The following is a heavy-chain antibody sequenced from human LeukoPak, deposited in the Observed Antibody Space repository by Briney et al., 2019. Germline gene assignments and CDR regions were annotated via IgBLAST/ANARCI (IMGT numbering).Heavy chain of an antibody. J-gene: IGHJ4*02. D-gene: IGHD3-9*01. V-gene: IGHV3-15*01. Sequence: GGSLRLSCAASGFTFSNAWMSWVRQAPGKGLEWVGRIKSKTDGGTTDHAAPVKGRFTISRDDSKNTLYLQMNSLKTEDTAVYYCTTVSYFDWLLEYYFDYWGQGTLVTVSS. CDR3: TTVSYFDWLLEYYFDY. CDR2: IKSKTDGGTT. CDR1: GFTFSNAW.